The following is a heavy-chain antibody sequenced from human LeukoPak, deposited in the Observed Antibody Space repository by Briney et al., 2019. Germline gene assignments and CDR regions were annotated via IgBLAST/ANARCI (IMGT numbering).Heavy chain of an antibody. V-gene: IGHV4-34*01. D-gene: IGHD2-15*01. J-gene: IGHJ5*02. CDR2: INHSGST. CDR1: GGSFSGYY. Sequence: SEILSLTCAVYGGSFSGYYWSWIRQPPGKGLEWIGEINHSGSTNYNPSLKSRVTISVDTSKNQFSLKLSSVTAADTAVYYCAREGAAATVCAFSGVSPGWFDPWGQGTLVTVSS. CDR3: AREGAAATVCAFSGVSPGWFDP.